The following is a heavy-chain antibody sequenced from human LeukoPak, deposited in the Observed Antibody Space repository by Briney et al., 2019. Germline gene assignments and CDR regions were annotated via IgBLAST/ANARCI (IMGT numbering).Heavy chain of an antibody. CDR3: ARDGDTMAFDY. Sequence: GGSLRLSCAASGFTFSSYWMSWVRQAPGKGLEWVANIKQDGSEKYYVDSVKGRFTISRDNAKNTLYVQMNSLRAEDTAVYYCARDGDTMAFDYWGQGTLVTVSS. D-gene: IGHD2-21*02. CDR2: IKQDGSEK. V-gene: IGHV3-7*01. J-gene: IGHJ4*02. CDR1: GFTFSSYW.